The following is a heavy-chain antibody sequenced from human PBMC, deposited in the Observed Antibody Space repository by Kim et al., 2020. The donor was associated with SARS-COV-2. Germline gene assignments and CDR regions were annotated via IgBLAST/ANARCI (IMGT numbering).Heavy chain of an antibody. J-gene: IGHJ2*01. D-gene: IGHD6-19*01. Sequence: SETLSLTCTVSGGSISSSSYYWGWIRQPPGKGLEWIGSIYYSGSTYYNPSLKSRVTISVDTSKNQFSLKLSSVTAADTAVYYCARPLIKAVAGTGSWYFDLWGRGTLVTVSS. V-gene: IGHV4-39*01. CDR3: ARPLIKAVAGTGSWYFDL. CDR1: GGSISSSSYY. CDR2: IYYSGST.